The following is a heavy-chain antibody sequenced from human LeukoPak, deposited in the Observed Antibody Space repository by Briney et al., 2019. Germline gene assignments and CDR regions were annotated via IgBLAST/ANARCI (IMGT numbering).Heavy chain of an antibody. D-gene: IGHD3-3*01. CDR2: IYTSGST. V-gene: IGHV4-4*07. J-gene: IGHJ3*02. Sequence: SETLSLTCTVSGGSIISYYWSWIRQPAGKGLEWIGRIYTSGSTNYNPSLKSRVTISVDTSKNQFSLKLSSVTAADTAVYYCARGRITIFGVVISAFDIWGQGTMVTVSS. CDR1: GGSIISYY. CDR3: ARGRITIFGVVISAFDI.